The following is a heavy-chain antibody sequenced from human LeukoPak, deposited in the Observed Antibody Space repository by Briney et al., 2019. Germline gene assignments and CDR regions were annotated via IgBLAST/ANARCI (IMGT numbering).Heavy chain of an antibody. Sequence: GGSLRLSCAASGFTFSSYWMSWVRQAPGKGLEWVANIKQDGSETYYLDSVKGRFTISRDNAKNTLYLQMKSLRAEDTAVYYCARGLWNYGDWGQGTLVTVSS. V-gene: IGHV3-7*01. D-gene: IGHD1-7*01. CDR1: GFTFSSYW. CDR3: ARGLWNYGD. CDR2: IKQDGSET. J-gene: IGHJ4*02.